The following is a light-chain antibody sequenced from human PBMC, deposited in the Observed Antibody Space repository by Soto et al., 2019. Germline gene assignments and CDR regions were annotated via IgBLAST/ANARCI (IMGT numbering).Light chain of an antibody. CDR1: QYIISY. CDR3: QQSYRTPLT. J-gene: IGKJ4*01. Sequence: DIQMTQSPSSLSASVGDRVTITCRASQYIISYLNWYQQKPGKAPKLLMYATSSLQSGVPARFSGSGSGTDFTLTISDLQPEDFATYYCQQSYRTPLTVGGGTKVDIK. CDR2: ATS. V-gene: IGKV1-39*01.